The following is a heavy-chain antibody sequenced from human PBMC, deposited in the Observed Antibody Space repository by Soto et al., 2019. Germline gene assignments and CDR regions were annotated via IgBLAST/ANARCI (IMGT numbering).Heavy chain of an antibody. D-gene: IGHD3-22*01. CDR3: ARDDGDYYDSSGYSWFDP. Sequence: TGGSLRLSCAASGFTFSSYGMHWVRQAPGKGLEWVAVIWYDGSNKYYADSVRGRFTISRDNSKNTLYLQMNSLRAEDTAVYYCARDDGDYYDSSGYSWFDPWGQGTLVTVSS. J-gene: IGHJ5*02. CDR2: IWYDGSNK. CDR1: GFTFSSYG. V-gene: IGHV3-33*01.